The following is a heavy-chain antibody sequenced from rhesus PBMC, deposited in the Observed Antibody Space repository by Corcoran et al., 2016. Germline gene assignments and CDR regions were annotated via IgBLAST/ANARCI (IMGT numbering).Heavy chain of an antibody. Sequence: EVQLVQSGAEVKKPGASVKISCKASGYTFTDYFLHWVRQAPGKGLEWMERVDPEDGEADSAQKFQDRVTITADTSTDTAYMELSSLRSEDTAMYYCATTRYGSSLYGLDSWGQGVVVTVSS. J-gene: IGHJ6*01. D-gene: IGHD4-29*01. CDR1: GYTFTDYF. CDR3: ATTRYGSSLYGLDS. V-gene: IGHV1-111*02. CDR2: VDPEDGEA.